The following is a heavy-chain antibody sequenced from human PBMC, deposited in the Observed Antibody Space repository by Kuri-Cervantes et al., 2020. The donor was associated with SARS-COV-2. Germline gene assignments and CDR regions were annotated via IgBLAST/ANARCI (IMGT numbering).Heavy chain of an antibody. Sequence: ESLKISCAASGFSFSDHYMDWVRQAPGKGLEWIGYIYYSGTTNYNPSLKSRVTISVDTSKNQFSLKLSSVTAADTAVYYCARRSTSITIFGVVNINPFDYWGQGTLVTVSS. D-gene: IGHD3-3*01. J-gene: IGHJ4*02. CDR1: GFSFSDHY. CDR3: ARRSTSITIFGVVNINPFDY. V-gene: IGHV4-59*11. CDR2: IYYSGTT.